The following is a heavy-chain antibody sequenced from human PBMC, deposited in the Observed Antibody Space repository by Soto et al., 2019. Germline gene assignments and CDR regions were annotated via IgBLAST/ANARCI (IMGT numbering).Heavy chain of an antibody. V-gene: IGHV3-23*01. CDR1: GFTFGSYF. J-gene: IGHJ6*02. D-gene: IGHD1-7*01. CDR2: VSDGGST. CDR3: AKGRRQNYTYDMDV. Sequence: EVQLLESGGGLVQPGGSLRLSCAASGFTFGSYFMRWVRQTPGQGLEWVSTVSDGGSTYYADSVKGRFTVSRDNSKNMVYLQMNSLIAEDTAVYYCAKGRRQNYTYDMDVWGRGTTVTVSS.